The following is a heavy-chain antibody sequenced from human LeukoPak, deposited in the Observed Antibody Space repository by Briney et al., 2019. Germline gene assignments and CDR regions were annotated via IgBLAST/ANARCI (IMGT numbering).Heavy chain of an antibody. CDR3: ARGGGWDLPGGPAFDI. D-gene: IGHD1-26*01. J-gene: IGHJ3*02. Sequence: PSETLSLTCTVSGGSIRSSYYYWGWIRQPPGKGLEWIGSIYDSGSTYYNPSLKSRVTISVDTSKNQFSLKLTSVTAADTAVYFCARGGGWDLPGGPAFDIWGQGTMVTVSS. CDR1: GGSIRSSYYY. V-gene: IGHV4-39*07. CDR2: IYDSGST.